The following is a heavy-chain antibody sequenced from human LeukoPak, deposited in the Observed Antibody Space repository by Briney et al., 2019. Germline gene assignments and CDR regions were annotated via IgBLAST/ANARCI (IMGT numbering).Heavy chain of an antibody. CDR3: AKNGQSGFSFDP. D-gene: IGHD3-3*01. CDR2: GSDIGGT. V-gene: IGHV4-34*01. Sequence: PSETLSLTCAVYGGSLNGHYWSWIRQSPGKGLEWIEEGSDIGGTKFNPSLKSRVSISADTSKNQFSLKLTSMTAADTAVYYCAKNGQSGFSFDPWGQGTLVTVSS. J-gene: IGHJ5*02. CDR1: GGSLNGHY.